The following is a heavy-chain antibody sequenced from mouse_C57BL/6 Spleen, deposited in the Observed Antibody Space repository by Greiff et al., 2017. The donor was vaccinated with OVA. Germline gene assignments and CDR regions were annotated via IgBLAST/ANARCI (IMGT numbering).Heavy chain of an antibody. D-gene: IGHD2-4*01. Sequence: EVKLVESGGGLVQPGGSMKLSCAASGFTFSDAWMDWVRQSPEKGLEWVAEIRNKANNHATYYAESVKGRFTISRDDSKSSVYLQMNSLRAEDTGIYYCTRFDYADYAMDYWGQGTSVTVSS. J-gene: IGHJ4*01. CDR1: GFTFSDAW. CDR2: IRNKANNHAT. V-gene: IGHV6-6*01. CDR3: TRFDYADYAMDY.